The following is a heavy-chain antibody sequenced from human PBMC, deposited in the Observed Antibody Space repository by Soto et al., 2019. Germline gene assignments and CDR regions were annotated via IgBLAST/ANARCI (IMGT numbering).Heavy chain of an antibody. CDR2: IYYSGST. D-gene: IGHD5-18*01. Sequence: QVQLQESGPGLVKPSQTLSLTCTVSGGSISSGGYYWSWIRQHPGKGLEWIGYIYYSGSTYYNPSIKSRVTISVDTSKNQFSLKLSSVTAADTAVYYCARGGNSYGHFDYWGQGTLVTVSS. CDR1: GGSISSGGYY. V-gene: IGHV4-31*03. CDR3: ARGGNSYGHFDY. J-gene: IGHJ4*02.